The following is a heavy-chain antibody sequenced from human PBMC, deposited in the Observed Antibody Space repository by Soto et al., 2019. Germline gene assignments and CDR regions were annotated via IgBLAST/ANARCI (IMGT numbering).Heavy chain of an antibody. V-gene: IGHV3-33*01. CDR1: GFTFSSYG. CDR2: LWFDGSKK. D-gene: IGHD3-16*01. CDR3: ARSREGGWAAFDI. Sequence: QVQLVESGGGVVQPGRSLRLSCAASGFTFSSYGLHWVRQAPGKGPEWVAGLWFDGSKKYHVESVKGRVTISRDNFKNKLYLEMNRLRVEDTAVHYCARSREGGWAAFDIWGRGTMVTVSS. J-gene: IGHJ3*02.